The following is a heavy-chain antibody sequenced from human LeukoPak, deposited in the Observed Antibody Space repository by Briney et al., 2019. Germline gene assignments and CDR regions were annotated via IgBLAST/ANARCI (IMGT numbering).Heavy chain of an antibody. Sequence: ASVKVSCKASGYTFTGYCMHWVRQAPGQGLEWMGWINPNGGGTNYAQQFQGRVTMTSDTSISTAYMELSSLRSDDTAVYYCARDSYSGSYYYWGQGTLVTVSS. J-gene: IGHJ4*02. CDR3: ARDSYSGSYYY. D-gene: IGHD1-26*01. CDR2: INPNGGGT. CDR1: GYTFTGYC. V-gene: IGHV1-2*02.